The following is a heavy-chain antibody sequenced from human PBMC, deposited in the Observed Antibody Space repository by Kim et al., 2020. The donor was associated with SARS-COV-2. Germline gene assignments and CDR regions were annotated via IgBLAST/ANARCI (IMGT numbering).Heavy chain of an antibody. CDR2: ISYDGSNK. J-gene: IGHJ4*02. CDR3: ASGPAHYFDY. Sequence: GGSLRLSCAASGFTFSSYAMHWVRQAPGKGLEWVAVISYDGSNKYYADSVKGRFTISRDNSKNTLYLQMNSLRAEDTAVYYCASGPAHYFDYWGQGTLVTVSS. V-gene: IGHV3-30*04. CDR1: GFTFSSYA.